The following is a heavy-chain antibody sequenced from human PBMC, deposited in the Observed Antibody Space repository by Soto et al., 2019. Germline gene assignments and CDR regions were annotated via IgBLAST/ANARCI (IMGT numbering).Heavy chain of an antibody. CDR3: ARHRGDSSGYLEY. CDR1: GYSFTSYW. J-gene: IGHJ4*02. D-gene: IGHD3-22*01. Sequence: GESLKISCKGSGYSFTSYWISWVRQMPGKGLGWMGRIDPSDSYTNYSPSFQGHVTISTDKSISTAYLQWSSLKASDTAMYYCARHRGDSSGYLEYWGQGTQVTVS. CDR2: IDPSDSYT. V-gene: IGHV5-10-1*01.